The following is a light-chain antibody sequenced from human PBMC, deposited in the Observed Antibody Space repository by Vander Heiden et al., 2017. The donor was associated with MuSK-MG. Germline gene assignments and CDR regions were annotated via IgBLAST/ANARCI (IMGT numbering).Light chain of an antibody. J-gene: IGLJ2*01. CDR1: SDNIGSKN. CDR2: DDS. CDR3: DATDSSRNGGV. Sequence: QSVLTPPPSASRTPGQRITITCSGASDNIGSKNVNWYQQNPGTAPKLLIYDDSKRTSGVPDRFSGSKSGTTATLTISGVQAEDEADYYCDATDSSRNGGVFGGGTKLTVL. V-gene: IGLV1-44*01.